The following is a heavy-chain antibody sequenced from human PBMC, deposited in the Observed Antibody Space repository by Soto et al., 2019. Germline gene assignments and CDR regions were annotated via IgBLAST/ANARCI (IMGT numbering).Heavy chain of an antibody. CDR2: IYPSGST. CDR3: ARAAADDSSGYIGNDWFDP. V-gene: IGHV4-4*07. CDR1: GGSISTYY. D-gene: IGHD3-22*01. J-gene: IGHJ5*02. Sequence: SETLSLTCAVSGGSISTYYWSWIRQAAGKGLEWIGRIYPSGSTNYNPSLKSRVTMSVDTSKNLFSLKLSSMTAADTAVYYCARAAADDSSGYIGNDWFDPWGQGTPVTVSS.